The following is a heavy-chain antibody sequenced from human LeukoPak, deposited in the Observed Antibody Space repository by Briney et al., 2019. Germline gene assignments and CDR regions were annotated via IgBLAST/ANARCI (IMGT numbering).Heavy chain of an antibody. D-gene: IGHD2-2*01. CDR2: ISYDGSNK. CDR1: GFTFSSYG. V-gene: IGHV3-30*18. Sequence: GGSLRLSCAASGFTFSSYGMHWVRRAPGKGLEWVAVISYDGSNKYYADSVKGRFTISRDNSKNTLYLQMNSLRAEDTAVYYCAKVQYQLLVHYYGMDVWGQGTTVTVSS. J-gene: IGHJ6*02. CDR3: AKVQYQLLVHYYGMDV.